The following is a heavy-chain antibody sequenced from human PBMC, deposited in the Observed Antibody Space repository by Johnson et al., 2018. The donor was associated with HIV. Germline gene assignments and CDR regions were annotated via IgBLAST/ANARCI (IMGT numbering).Heavy chain of an antibody. CDR3: AKAQAFRGAFDI. CDR1: GFTFSSYA. V-gene: IGHV3-30*04. D-gene: IGHD2/OR15-2a*01. Sequence: HVQLVESGGGVVQPGRSLRLSCAASGFTFSSYAMHWVRQAPGKGLEWVAVISYDGSNKYYADSVKGRFTISRDNSKNTLYLQMNSLRAEDTAVYYCAKAQAFRGAFDIWGQGTMVIVSS. CDR2: ISYDGSNK. J-gene: IGHJ3*02.